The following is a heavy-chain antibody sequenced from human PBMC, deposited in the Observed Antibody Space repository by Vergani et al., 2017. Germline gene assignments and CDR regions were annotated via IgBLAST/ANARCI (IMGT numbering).Heavy chain of an antibody. J-gene: IGHJ4*02. Sequence: QVQLVQSGAEVKKPGASVKVSCKASGYTFTSYYMHWVRQAPGQGLEWMGIINPSGGSTSYAQKFQGRVTITADESTSTAYMELSSLRSEDMAVYYCARDRWLQIPYYFDYWGQGTLVTVSS. D-gene: IGHD5-24*01. CDR2: INPSGGST. CDR1: GYTFTSYY. V-gene: IGHV1-46*01. CDR3: ARDRWLQIPYYFDY.